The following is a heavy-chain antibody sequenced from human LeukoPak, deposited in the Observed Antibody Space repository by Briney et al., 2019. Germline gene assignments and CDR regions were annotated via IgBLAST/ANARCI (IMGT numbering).Heavy chain of an antibody. CDR3: ARDPEGGTDYFDY. J-gene: IGHJ4*02. V-gene: IGHV3-21*01. D-gene: IGHD1-1*01. Sequence: GGSLRLSCAASGFTFSSYSMNWVRQAPGKGLEWASSISSSSSYIYYADSVKGRFTISRDNAKNSLYLQMNSLRAEDTAVYYCARDPEGGTDYFDYWGQGTLVTVSS. CDR1: GFTFSSYS. CDR2: ISSSSSYI.